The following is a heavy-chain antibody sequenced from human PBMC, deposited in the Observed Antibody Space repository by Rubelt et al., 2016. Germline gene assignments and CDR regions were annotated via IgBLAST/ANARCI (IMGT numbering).Heavy chain of an antibody. CDR2: IYYSGST. Sequence: QLQLQESGPGLVKPSETLSLTCSVSGGSISSSTSYWGWIRQPPGKGLEWIGSIYYSGSTYYNPSPQSRVPMSVDTSKNQFSLKLNSGTAADTAVYYCARLEYSSGWYPHYWGQGTLVTVSS. J-gene: IGHJ4*02. CDR1: GGSISSSTSY. D-gene: IGHD6-19*01. CDR3: ARLEYSSGWYPHY. V-gene: IGHV4-39*01.